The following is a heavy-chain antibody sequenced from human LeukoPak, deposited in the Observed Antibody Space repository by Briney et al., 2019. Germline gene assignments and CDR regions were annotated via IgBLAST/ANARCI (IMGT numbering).Heavy chain of an antibody. J-gene: IGHJ6*03. CDR2: ISSSSSTI. CDR1: GFTFSSYS. V-gene: IGHV3-48*01. Sequence: PGGSLRLSCAASGFTFSSYSMNWVRQAPGKGLEWVSYISSSSSTIYYADSVKGRFTISRDNAENSLYLQMNSLRAEDTAVYYCARDPEAHYYYYMDVWGKGTTVTVSS. CDR3: ARDPEAHYYYYMDV.